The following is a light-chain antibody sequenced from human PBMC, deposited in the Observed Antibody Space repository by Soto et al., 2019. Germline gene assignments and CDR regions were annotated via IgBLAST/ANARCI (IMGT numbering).Light chain of an antibody. J-gene: IGKJ1*01. V-gene: IGKV1-5*03. CDR3: QHSYCTPRT. CDR2: KAS. Sequence: DIAMTLSPSTLSGYVGDRAPITCLASQTISSWLAWYQQKPGKAPKLLIYKASTLKSGVPSRFSGSGSGTDFTLTISSLQPEDFATYCCQHSYCTPRTYGQVTKVDIK. CDR1: QTISSW.